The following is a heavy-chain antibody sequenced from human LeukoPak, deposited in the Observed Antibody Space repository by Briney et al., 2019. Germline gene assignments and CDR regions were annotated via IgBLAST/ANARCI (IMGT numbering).Heavy chain of an antibody. CDR1: GYTFTSYG. D-gene: IGHD6-13*01. CDR2: ISAYNGNT. V-gene: IGHV1-18*01. Sequence: ASVKVSCKASGYTFTSYGTSWVRQAPGQGLEWMGWISAYNGNTNYAQKLQGRVTMTTDTSTSTAYMELRSLRSDDTAVYYCARSPLYSNTGYYFDYWGQGTLVTASS. J-gene: IGHJ4*02. CDR3: ARSPLYSNTGYYFDY.